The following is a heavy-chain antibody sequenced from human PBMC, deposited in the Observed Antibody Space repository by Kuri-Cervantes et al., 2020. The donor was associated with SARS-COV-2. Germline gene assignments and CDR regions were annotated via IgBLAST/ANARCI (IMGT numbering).Heavy chain of an antibody. CDR2: INPNSGGT. CDR3: ARAGYSSSWAPGAFDY. D-gene: IGHD6-13*01. J-gene: IGHJ4*02. Sequence: ASVKVSCKASGYTFTGYYMHWVRQAPGQGLEWMGRINPNSGGTNYAQKFQGRVTMTRDTSISTAYMELSRLRSDDTAVYYCARAGYSSSWAPGAFDYWGQGTLVTVSS. CDR1: GYTFTGYY. V-gene: IGHV1-2*06.